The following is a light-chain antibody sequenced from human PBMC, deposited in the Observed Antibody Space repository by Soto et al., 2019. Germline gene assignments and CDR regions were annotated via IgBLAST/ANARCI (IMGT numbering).Light chain of an antibody. CDR3: QQYGSSPLT. Sequence: EIVLTQSPGTLYLSPGERATLSCRASQSVSSSYLVWHQQKPGQAPRLLIYAASRRATGIPDRFSGSGSGTDFTLTISRLEPEDFAVYYCQQYGSSPLTFVGGTKVDIK. J-gene: IGKJ4*01. V-gene: IGKV3-20*01. CDR1: QSVSSSY. CDR2: AAS.